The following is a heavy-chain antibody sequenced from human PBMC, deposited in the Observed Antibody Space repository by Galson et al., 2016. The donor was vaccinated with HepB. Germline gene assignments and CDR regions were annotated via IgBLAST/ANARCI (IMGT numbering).Heavy chain of an antibody. J-gene: IGHJ6*02. CDR2: IWYDGSKQ. CDR1: GFTFSNYG. D-gene: IGHD3/OR15-3a*01. V-gene: IGHV3-33*01. CDR3: ARELWTATPPYQYFGMDV. Sequence: SLRLSCAASGFTFSNYGMHWVRQAPGKGLEWVADIWYDGSKQYYADSVKGRFTISRDNSKNTLYLQMNSLRAEDTARYYCARELWTATPPYQYFGMDVWGQGTTVTVS.